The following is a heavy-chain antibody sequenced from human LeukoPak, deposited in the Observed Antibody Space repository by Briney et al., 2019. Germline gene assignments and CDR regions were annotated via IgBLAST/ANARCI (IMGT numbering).Heavy chain of an antibody. CDR2: IIPIFGTA. CDR3: ARVYGDWTYYFDY. V-gene: IGHV1-69*01. Sequence: RASVKVSCKASGGTFSSYAISWVRQAPGQGLEWMGGIIPIFGTANYAQKFQGRVTITADESTSTAYMELSSLRSEDTAVYYCARVYGDWTYYFDYWGQGTLVTVSS. J-gene: IGHJ4*02. CDR1: GGTFSSYA. D-gene: IGHD4-17*01.